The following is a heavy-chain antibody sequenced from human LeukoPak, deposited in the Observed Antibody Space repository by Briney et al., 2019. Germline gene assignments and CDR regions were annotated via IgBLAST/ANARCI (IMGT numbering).Heavy chain of an antibody. D-gene: IGHD3-3*01. V-gene: IGHV3-64*04. CDR1: GFTFSNNV. CDR2: IRNSGRTT. J-gene: IGHJ6*02. CDR3: ARGPVSIFGVDPRYYIMDV. Sequence: GGSLRLSCSASGFTFSNNVMRWVRPAAGKGLEYDSAIRNSGRTTLYADSVRDRFTVSRDNSKNTLYLQMNSLRAEDTSVYYCARGPVSIFGVDPRYYIMDVWGQGTTVIVSS.